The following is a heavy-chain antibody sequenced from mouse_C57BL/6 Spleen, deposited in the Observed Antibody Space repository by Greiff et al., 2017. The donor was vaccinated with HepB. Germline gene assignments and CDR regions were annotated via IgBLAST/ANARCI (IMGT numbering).Heavy chain of an antibody. CDR2: ISSGSSNI. CDR3: ARPYYDYEAGFDY. V-gene: IGHV5-17*01. J-gene: IGHJ2*01. Sequence: EVQVVESGGGLVKPGGSLKLSCAASGFTFSDYGMHWVRQAPEKGLEWVAYISSGSSNIYYADTVKGRFTISRDNAKKTLFLQMTSLRSEDTAMYYCARPYYDYEAGFDYWGQGTTLTVSS. D-gene: IGHD2-4*01. CDR1: GFTFSDYG.